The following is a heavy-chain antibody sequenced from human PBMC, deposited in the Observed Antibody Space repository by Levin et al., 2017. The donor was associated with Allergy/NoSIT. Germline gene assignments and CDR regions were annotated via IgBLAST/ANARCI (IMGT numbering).Heavy chain of an antibody. D-gene: IGHD6-13*01. Sequence: GGSLRLSCVGSGFTFSTYAMTWVRQAPGKGLEWVSAFSGSGGGTYYADSVKGRFIISRDDSKNTLYLQMNSLRVEDTARYYCSKGGPGGTTWYLGTVWGQGTLVTVSS. V-gene: IGHV3-23*01. CDR2: FSGSGGGT. J-gene: IGHJ4*02. CDR3: SKGGPGGTTWYLGTV. CDR1: GFTFSTYA.